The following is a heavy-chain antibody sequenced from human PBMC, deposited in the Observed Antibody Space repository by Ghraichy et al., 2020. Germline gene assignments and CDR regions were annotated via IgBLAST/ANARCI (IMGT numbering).Heavy chain of an antibody. CDR3: ARDYYYGMDV. CDR1: GDSVSSKSAA. CDR2: TYYRSKWYN. V-gene: IGHV6-1*01. J-gene: IGHJ6*02. Sequence: SQTLSLTCAISGDSVSSKSAAWNWIRPSPSRGLEWLGRTYYRSKWYNDYAESVKSRIIINPDTSKNQFSLQLNSVTPADTAVYYCARDYYYGMDVWGQGTTVTVSS.